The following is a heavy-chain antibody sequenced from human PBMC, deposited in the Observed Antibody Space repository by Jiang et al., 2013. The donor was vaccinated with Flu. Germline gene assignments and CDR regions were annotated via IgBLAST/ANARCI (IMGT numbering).Heavy chain of an antibody. Sequence: SGAEVKKPGASVKVSCKASGYTFTSYAMHWVRQAPGQRLEWMGWINAGNGNTKYSQKFQGRVTITRDTSASTAYMELSSLRSEDTAVYYCASGHPKQQLYGVGATLYAFDIWGQGTMVTVSS. CDR2: INAGNGNT. CDR1: GYTFTSYA. V-gene: IGHV1-3*01. D-gene: IGHD1-26*01. J-gene: IGHJ3*02. CDR3: ASGHPKQQLYGVGATLYAFDI.